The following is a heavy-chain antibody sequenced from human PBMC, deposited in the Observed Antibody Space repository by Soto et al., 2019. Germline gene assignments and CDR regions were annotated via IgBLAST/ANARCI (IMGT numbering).Heavy chain of an antibody. V-gene: IGHV3-30-3*01. J-gene: IGHJ4*02. Sequence: PGGSLRLSCAASGFTFSSYAMHWVRQAPGKGLEWVAVISYDGSNKYYADSVKGRFTISRDNSKNTLYLQMNSLRAEDTAVCYCARAPRHCTNGVCYYLDYWGQGTLVTVSS. D-gene: IGHD2-8*01. CDR1: GFTFSSYA. CDR2: ISYDGSNK. CDR3: ARAPRHCTNGVCYYLDY.